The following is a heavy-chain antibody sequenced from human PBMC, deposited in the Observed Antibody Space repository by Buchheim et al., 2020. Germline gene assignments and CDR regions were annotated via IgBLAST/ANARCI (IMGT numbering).Heavy chain of an antibody. Sequence: QVQLVESGGGVVQPGRSLRLSCAASGFTFSSYAMHWVRQAPGKGLEWVAVISYDGSNKYYADSVKGRFTISRDNSKNTLYLQMNSLRAEDTAVYYCARVFFGWFGELLLSHYGMDVWGQGTT. CDR3: ARVFFGWFGELLLSHYGMDV. CDR1: GFTFSSYA. CDR2: ISYDGSNK. D-gene: IGHD3-10*01. J-gene: IGHJ6*02. V-gene: IGHV3-30-3*01.